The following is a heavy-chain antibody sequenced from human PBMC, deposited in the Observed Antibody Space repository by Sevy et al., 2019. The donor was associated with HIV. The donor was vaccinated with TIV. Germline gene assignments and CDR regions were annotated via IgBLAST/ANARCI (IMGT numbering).Heavy chain of an antibody. V-gene: IGHV3-30-3*01. Sequence: GSLRLSCAASGFAFSSHAMHWVRQAPGKGLEGVVVISYEGSEAFYAASVEGRFTISRDNSKNILSLQINSLRPEDTAVYYCARDGGYSIKWYPLYWGHGTLVTISS. CDR2: ISYEGSEA. CDR3: ARDGGYSIKWYPLY. CDR1: GFAFSSHA. J-gene: IGHJ4*01. D-gene: IGHD1-26*01.